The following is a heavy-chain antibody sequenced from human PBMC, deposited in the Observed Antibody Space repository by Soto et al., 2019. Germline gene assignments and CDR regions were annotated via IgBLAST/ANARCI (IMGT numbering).Heavy chain of an antibody. V-gene: IGHV3-30-3*01. J-gene: IGHJ6*02. CDR1: GFTFSSYA. D-gene: IGHD3-3*01. CDR2: ISYDGSNK. Sequence: VGSLRLSCAASGFTFSSYAMHWVRQAPGKGLEWVAVISYDGSNKYYADSVKGRFTISRDNSKNTLYLQMNSLRAEDTAVYYCARGGGPLRFLEWLLNYGMDVWGQGTTVTVSS. CDR3: ARGGGPLRFLEWLLNYGMDV.